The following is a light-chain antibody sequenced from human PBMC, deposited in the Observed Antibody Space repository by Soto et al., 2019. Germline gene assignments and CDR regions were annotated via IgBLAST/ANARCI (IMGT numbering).Light chain of an antibody. CDR1: QSVVSF. J-gene: IGKJ5*01. Sequence: EIVLTQSPATLSLSPGERATLSCRASQSVVSFLAWYQQKPGQAPRLLIYDTSIRATGIPARFSGSGSGTDFTLTISSLEPEDFAVYYCQQRNSWPPTFTFGQGTRLEIK. CDR3: QQRNSWPPTFT. CDR2: DTS. V-gene: IGKV3-11*01.